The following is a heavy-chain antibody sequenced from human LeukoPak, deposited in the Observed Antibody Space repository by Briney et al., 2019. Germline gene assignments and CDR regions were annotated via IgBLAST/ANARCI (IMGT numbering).Heavy chain of an antibody. CDR3: ARDTMGGRHYN. J-gene: IGHJ4*02. CDR2: IYSDGST. CDR1: GFTVSSNY. Sequence: GGSLRLSSAASGFTVSSNYMYWVRQTPGKGLEWVSVIYSDGSTYYADSVKGRFTMSRDNSKNTLYLQLNSLRAEDTAVYYCARDTMGGRHYNWGQGTVVTVSS. V-gene: IGHV3-53*01. D-gene: IGHD3-16*01.